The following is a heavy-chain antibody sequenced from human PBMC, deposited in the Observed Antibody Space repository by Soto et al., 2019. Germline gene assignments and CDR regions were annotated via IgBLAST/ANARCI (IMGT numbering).Heavy chain of an antibody. CDR1: GYTFTSYG. CDR3: ARDLYDILTGYYTMGGY. CDR2: ISAYNGNT. Sequence: QVQLVQSGAEVKKPGASVKVSCKASGYTFTSYGISWVRQAPGQGLEWMGWISAYNGNTNYAQKLQGRVTMTTDTSTSTAYMELRSLTPDDTAVYYCARDLYDILTGYYTMGGYWGQGTLVTVSS. D-gene: IGHD3-9*01. V-gene: IGHV1-18*01. J-gene: IGHJ4*02.